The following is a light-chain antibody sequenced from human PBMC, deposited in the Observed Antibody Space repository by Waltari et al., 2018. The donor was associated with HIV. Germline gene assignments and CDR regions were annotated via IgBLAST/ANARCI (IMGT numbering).Light chain of an antibody. J-gene: IGLJ2*01. CDR1: SSNIGAGYD. CDR2: GNS. Sequence: QSVLTQPPSVSGAPGQRVTISCTGSSSNIGAGYDVHWYQQLPGTAPKLLIYGNSNRPSGCPDRFSGSKSGTSASLAITGLQAEDEADYYCQSYDSSLSGSVVFGGGTKLTVL. CDR3: QSYDSSLSGSVV. V-gene: IGLV1-40*01.